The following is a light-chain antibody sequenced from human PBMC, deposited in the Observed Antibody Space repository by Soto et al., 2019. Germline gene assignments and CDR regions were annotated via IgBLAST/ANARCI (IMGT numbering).Light chain of an antibody. J-gene: IGLJ2*01. Sequence: QSALTQPASVSGSPGQSITISCTGTSGDVGNFNLVFWYQQHPGKAPNLIIFEVTKRPSGVSNRFSGSKSGNTASLTISGLQAEDAADYYCCSYAGGSIYVLFGGGTKVTVL. CDR2: EVT. CDR3: CSYAGGSIYVL. V-gene: IGLV2-23*02. CDR1: SGDVGNFNL.